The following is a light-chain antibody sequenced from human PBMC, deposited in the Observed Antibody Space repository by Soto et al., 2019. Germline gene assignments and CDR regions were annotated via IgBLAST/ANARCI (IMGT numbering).Light chain of an antibody. CDR3: SSYTSSSTYV. Sequence: QSVLTQPPSASGSPGQSVAISCIGTASDIGRYNYVSWYQHHPGKAPKLIIYEVSNRPSGVSNRFSGSKSGNTASLTISGLQAEDEADYYCSSYTSSSTYVFGTGTKVTVL. J-gene: IGLJ1*01. CDR2: EVS. V-gene: IGLV2-14*01. CDR1: ASDIGRYNY.